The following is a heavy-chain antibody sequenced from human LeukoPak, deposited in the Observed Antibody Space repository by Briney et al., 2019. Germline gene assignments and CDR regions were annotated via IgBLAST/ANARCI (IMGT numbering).Heavy chain of an antibody. CDR3: AREKAYCGGDCYHFDY. V-gene: IGHV4-4*07. J-gene: IGHJ4*02. CDR2: IYTSGST. D-gene: IGHD2-21*02. Sequence: PSETLSLTCTVSGGSISSYYWSWIRQPAGKGLEWIGRIYTSGSTNYNPSLKSRVTVSVDTSKNQFSLKLSSVTAADTAVYYCAREKAYCGGDCYHFDYWGQGTLVTVSS. CDR1: GGSISSYY.